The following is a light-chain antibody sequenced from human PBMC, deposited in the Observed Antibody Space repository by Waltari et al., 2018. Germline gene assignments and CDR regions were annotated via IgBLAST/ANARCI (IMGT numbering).Light chain of an antibody. CDR1: SSDIGIYNY. V-gene: IGLV2-14*03. CDR3: TSFSSDSTPLV. CDR2: DVS. Sequence: QSALTQPASVSGSLGQSITMSCTGTSSDIGIYNYVSWYQQHPGKAPKLLIYDVSHRPSGVSNRFPGSESGNTASLTISVLQSEDEADYDCTSFSSDSTPLVFGAGTRVTV. J-gene: IGLJ1*01.